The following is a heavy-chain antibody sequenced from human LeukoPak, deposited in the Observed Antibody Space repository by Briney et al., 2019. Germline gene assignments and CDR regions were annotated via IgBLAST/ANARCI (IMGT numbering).Heavy chain of an antibody. J-gene: IGHJ6*04. CDR2: IYYSGST. CDR3: ARKGDV. CDR1: GGCISSYY. Sequence: SETLSLTCTVSGGCISSYYWSWIRQPPGKGLEWIGYIYYSGSTNYNPSLKSRVTISVDTSKNQFSLKLSSVTAADTAVYYCARKGDVWGKGTTVTVSP. V-gene: IGHV4-59*08.